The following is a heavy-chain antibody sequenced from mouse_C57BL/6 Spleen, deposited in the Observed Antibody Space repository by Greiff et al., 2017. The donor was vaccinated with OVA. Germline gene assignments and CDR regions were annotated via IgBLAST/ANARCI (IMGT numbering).Heavy chain of an antibody. V-gene: IGHV1-64*01. J-gene: IGHJ4*01. CDR1: GYTFTSYW. CDR2: IHPSSGST. CDR3: ARSEGYYKAMDY. Sequence: VQLQESGAELVKPGASVKLSCKASGYTFTSYWMHWVKPRPGQGLEWIGMIHPSSGSTTYNEKFKSKATLTVDKSSSTAYMQLSSLTSEDSAVYYCARSEGYYKAMDYWGQGTSVTVSS. D-gene: IGHD2-3*01.